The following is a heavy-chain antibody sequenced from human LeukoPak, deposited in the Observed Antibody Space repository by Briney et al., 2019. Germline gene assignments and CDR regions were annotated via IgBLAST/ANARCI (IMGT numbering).Heavy chain of an antibody. Sequence: SETLSLTCTVSGGSVSSGRYYWSWIRQPPGKGLEWIGYMSYSGNTSYNPSLKSRVTISVDTSKSQFSLKLSSVTAADTAMYYCARGNYGGNPFDYWGQGTLVTVSS. J-gene: IGHJ4*02. CDR3: ARGNYGGNPFDY. CDR2: MSYSGNT. CDR1: GGSVSSGRYY. V-gene: IGHV4-61*01. D-gene: IGHD4-23*01.